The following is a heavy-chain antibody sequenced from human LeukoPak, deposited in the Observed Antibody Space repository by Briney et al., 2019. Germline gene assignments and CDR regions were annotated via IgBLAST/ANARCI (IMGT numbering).Heavy chain of an antibody. CDR3: AKLPIVVVVAATWWFDP. CDR2: ISGSGGST. Sequence: GGSLRLSCAASGFTFSSHAMSWVRQAPGKGLEWVSGISGSGGSTYYADSVKGRFTIPRDNSKNTLYLQMNSLRAEDTAVYYCAKLPIVVVVAATWWFDPWGQGTLVTVSS. V-gene: IGHV3-23*01. CDR1: GFTFSSHA. D-gene: IGHD2-15*01. J-gene: IGHJ5*02.